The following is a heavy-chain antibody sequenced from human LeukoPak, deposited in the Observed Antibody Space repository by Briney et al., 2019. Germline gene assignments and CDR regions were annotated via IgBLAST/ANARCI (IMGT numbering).Heavy chain of an antibody. J-gene: IGHJ6*03. CDR2: IYYSGST. V-gene: IGHV4-39*07. Sequence: SETLSLTCTVSGGSISSSSYYWGWIRQPRGKGLEWIGSIYYSGSTYYNPSLKSRVTISVDTSKNQFSLKLSSVTAADTAVYYCARDFPYYYYMDVWGKGTTVTVSS. CDR1: GGSISSSSYY. CDR3: ARDFPYYYYMDV.